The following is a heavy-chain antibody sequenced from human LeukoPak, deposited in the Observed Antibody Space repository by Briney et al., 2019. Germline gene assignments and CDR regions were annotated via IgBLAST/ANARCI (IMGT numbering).Heavy chain of an antibody. CDR2: IYYSGST. V-gene: IGHV4-59*01. D-gene: IGHD2-15*01. J-gene: IGHJ5*02. CDR1: GGSISSYY. CDR3: ARDLGYCSGGSCYKGHNWFDP. Sequence: PSETLSLTCTVSGGSISSYYWSWIRQPPGKGLEWIGYIYYSGSTNYNPSLKSRVTISVDTSKNQFSLKLSSVTAADTAVYYCARDLGYCSGGSCYKGHNWFDPWGQGTPVTVSS.